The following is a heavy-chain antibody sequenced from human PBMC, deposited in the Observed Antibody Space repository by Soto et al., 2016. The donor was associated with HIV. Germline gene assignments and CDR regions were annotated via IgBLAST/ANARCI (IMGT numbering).Heavy chain of an antibody. Sequence: QVQLVQSGAEVKKPGASVKVSCKASGYTFPSYDINWVRQATGQGLEWMGWMNPNSGKTGYAPKFQGRITITRNTSISTAYMELSSLRSEDTAVYYCARVQGYNSSWSLYYYYYMDVWGKGTTVTVSS. CDR3: ARVQGYNSSWSLYYYYYMDV. D-gene: IGHD6-13*01. CDR2: MNPNSGKT. J-gene: IGHJ6*03. CDR1: GYTFPSYD. V-gene: IGHV1-8*01.